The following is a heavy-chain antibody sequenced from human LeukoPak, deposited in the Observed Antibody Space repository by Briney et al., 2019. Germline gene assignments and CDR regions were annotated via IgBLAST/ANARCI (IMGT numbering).Heavy chain of an antibody. CDR3: ARVVAVADSFDY. CDR2: INPSGGST. Sequence: ASVKVSCKASGYTFTSYYMHWVRQAPGQGLEWMGIINPSGGSTSYAQKFQGRATMTRDTSTSTVYMELSSLRSEDTAVYYCARVVAVADSFDYWGQGTLVTVSS. V-gene: IGHV1-46*01. J-gene: IGHJ4*02. D-gene: IGHD6-19*01. CDR1: GYTFTSYY.